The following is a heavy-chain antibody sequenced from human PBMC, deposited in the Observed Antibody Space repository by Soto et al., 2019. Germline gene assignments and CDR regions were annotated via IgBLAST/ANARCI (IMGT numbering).Heavy chain of an antibody. CDR3: TRTLSVAGPDY. J-gene: IGHJ4*02. CDR1: GFTFSTYW. V-gene: IGHV3-7*03. CDR2: INGDGSEK. D-gene: IGHD6-19*01. Sequence: HPGGSLRLSCAASGFTFSTYWMSWVRQAPGKGLEWVANINGDGSEKYYVDSVKGRFTISRDNAKNSLYLQMNSLRAEDTAMYYCTRTLSVAGPDYWGQGTLVTVS.